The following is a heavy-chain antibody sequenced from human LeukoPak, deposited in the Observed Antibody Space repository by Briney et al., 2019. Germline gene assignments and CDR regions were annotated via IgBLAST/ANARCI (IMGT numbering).Heavy chain of an antibody. J-gene: IGHJ4*02. CDR2: VFYSGTT. D-gene: IGHD1-26*01. CDR1: GGLISISTHY. Sequence: SETLSLTCSVSGGLISISTHYWGWIRQTPGKGLEWIGSVFYSGTTYFNPSFNSRLTISIDTSKNQLSLKLRSVTAADTAVYYCARERREQLLPPYTRLVTYFDYWGQGTLVTVSS. CDR3: ARERREQLLPPYTRLVTYFDY. V-gene: IGHV4-39*07.